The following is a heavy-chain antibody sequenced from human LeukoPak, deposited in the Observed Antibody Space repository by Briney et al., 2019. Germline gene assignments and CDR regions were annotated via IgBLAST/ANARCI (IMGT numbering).Heavy chain of an antibody. Sequence: GGSLRLSCAASGFTFSTYSMNWVRQAPGKGLEWVSTISGSGGSTYYADSVKGRFTISRDNSKNTLYLQMNSLRAEDTAVYYCAKGDRSTTIPDYWGQGTLVTVSS. CDR1: GFTFSTYS. CDR3: AKGDRSTTIPDY. J-gene: IGHJ4*02. CDR2: ISGSGGST. D-gene: IGHD2/OR15-2a*01. V-gene: IGHV3-23*01.